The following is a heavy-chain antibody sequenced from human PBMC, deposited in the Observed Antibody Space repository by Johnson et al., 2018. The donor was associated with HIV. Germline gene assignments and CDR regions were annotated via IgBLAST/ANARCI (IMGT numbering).Heavy chain of an antibody. CDR1: GFTFSRYA. Sequence: QVQLVESGGGLVQPGGSLRLSCAASGFTFSRYAMHWVRQAPGKGLEWVAVISYHGTNKYYADSVKGRFTISRDNSKTTLYLQMNSLRAEDTAVYYCARAPDYYYSSGYGRWDAFDIWGQGTMVTVSS. CDR3: ARAPDYYYSSGYGRWDAFDI. V-gene: IGHV3-30*14. CDR2: ISYHGTNK. D-gene: IGHD3-22*01. J-gene: IGHJ3*02.